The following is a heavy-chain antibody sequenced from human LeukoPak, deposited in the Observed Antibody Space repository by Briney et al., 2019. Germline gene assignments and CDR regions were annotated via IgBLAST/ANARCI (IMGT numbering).Heavy chain of an antibody. V-gene: IGHV4-31*03. Sequence: PSQTLSLTCTVSGDSISSGGNYWSWLRQHPGKGLEWIGYIYYSGSTYYIPSLKSRLTISVDTSKNQFSLKLSSVTAADTAVYYCARWGNSGYASGYFDYWGQGTLVTVSS. CDR1: GDSISSGGNY. J-gene: IGHJ4*02. CDR2: IYYSGST. CDR3: ARWGNSGYASGYFDY. D-gene: IGHD5-12*01.